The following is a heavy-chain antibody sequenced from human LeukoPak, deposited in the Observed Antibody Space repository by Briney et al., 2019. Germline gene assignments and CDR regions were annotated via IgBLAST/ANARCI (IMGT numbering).Heavy chain of an antibody. J-gene: IGHJ6*02. CDR3: ARDPPWGMDV. Sequence: GGSLRLSCAASGFTFSSYAMHWVRQAPGKGLEWVAVISYDGSNKYYADSVKGRFTISRDNSKSTLYLQMNSLRAEDTAVYYCARDPPWGMDVWGQGTTVTVSS. CDR1: GFTFSSYA. V-gene: IGHV3-30-3*01. CDR2: ISYDGSNK.